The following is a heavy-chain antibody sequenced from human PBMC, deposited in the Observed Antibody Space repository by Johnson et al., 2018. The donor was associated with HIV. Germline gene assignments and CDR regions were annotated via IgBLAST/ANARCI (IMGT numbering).Heavy chain of an antibody. J-gene: IGHJ3*02. Sequence: MQLVESGGGLVKPGGSLRLSCAASGFTFSDYYMSWIRQAPGKGLEWVSYISSSGSTIYYADSVKGRFTISRDNSKNTLYLQMNSLRAEDTAVYYCASAKSVSFDAFDIWGQGTMVTVSS. CDR3: ASAKSVSFDAFDI. CDR1: GFTFSDYY. V-gene: IGHV3-11*04. D-gene: IGHD1-26*01. CDR2: ISSSGSTI.